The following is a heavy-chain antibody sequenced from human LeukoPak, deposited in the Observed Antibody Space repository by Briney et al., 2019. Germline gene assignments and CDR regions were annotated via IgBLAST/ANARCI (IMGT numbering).Heavy chain of an antibody. CDR3: VKGGGGSAYYFDY. J-gene: IGHJ4*02. V-gene: IGHV3-23*01. CDR2: ISSTGGTT. D-gene: IGHD2-15*01. Sequence: GGSLRLSCAASGITFSSYGMSWVRQAPGKGLEWVSSISSTGGTTYYADSVKGRFTISRDNSKNTLYMQMNSLRAEDTAVYYCVKGGGGSAYYFDYWGQGTLVTVSS. CDR1: GITFSSYG.